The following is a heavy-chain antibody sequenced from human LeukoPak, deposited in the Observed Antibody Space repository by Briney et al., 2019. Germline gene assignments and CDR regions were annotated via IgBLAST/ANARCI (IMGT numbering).Heavy chain of an antibody. V-gene: IGHV3-74*03. CDR1: GFTFSSYW. CDR2: INSDGSST. Sequence: GGSLRLSCAASGFTFSSYWMHWVRQAPGKGLVWVSRINSDGSSTKYADSVKGRFTIFRDNAKNTLYLQMNSLRAEDTAVYYSAREVSDDPWYNWFDPWGQGTLVTVSS. J-gene: IGHJ5*02. D-gene: IGHD1-14*01. CDR3: AREVSDDPWYNWFDP.